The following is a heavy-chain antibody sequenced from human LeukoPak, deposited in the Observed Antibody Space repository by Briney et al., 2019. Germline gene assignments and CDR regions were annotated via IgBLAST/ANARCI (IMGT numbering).Heavy chain of an antibody. CDR2: INPNSGGT. D-gene: IGHD4-11*01. CDR1: GYTFTGYY. Sequence: ASVKVSCKASGYTFTGYYMHWVRQAPGQGLEWMGWINPNSGGTNYAQKFQGRVTMTRDTSISTAYMELSRLRSDDTAVYYCARAVDDYSNHWFDPWGQGTLVTVSP. V-gene: IGHV1-2*02. J-gene: IGHJ5*02. CDR3: ARAVDDYSNHWFDP.